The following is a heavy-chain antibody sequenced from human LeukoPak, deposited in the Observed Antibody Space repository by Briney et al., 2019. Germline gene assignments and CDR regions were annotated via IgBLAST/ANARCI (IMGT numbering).Heavy chain of an antibody. D-gene: IGHD6-6*01. J-gene: IGHJ4*02. CDR3: ARSSIAARPNINFDY. Sequence: PSETLSLTCTVSGGSISSYYWSWIRQPPGKGLEWLGYIYYSGSTNYNPSLKSRVTISVDTPKNQFSLKLSSVTAADTAVYYCARSSIAARPNINFDYWGQGTLVTVSS. V-gene: IGHV4-59*01. CDR1: GGSISSYY. CDR2: IYYSGST.